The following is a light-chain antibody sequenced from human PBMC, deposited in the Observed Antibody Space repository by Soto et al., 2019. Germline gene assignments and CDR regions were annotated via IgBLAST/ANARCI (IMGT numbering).Light chain of an antibody. CDR1: SSNIGSNT. Sequence: QSVLTQPPSASGTPVQRVTISCSGSSSNIGSNTVNWYQQLPGTAPKLLIYSNNQRPSGVPDRFSGSKSGTSASLAINGLQSEDEADYYCAAWDDSLNGPVFGGGTKLTVL. CDR3: AAWDDSLNGPV. V-gene: IGLV1-44*01. CDR2: SNN. J-gene: IGLJ2*01.